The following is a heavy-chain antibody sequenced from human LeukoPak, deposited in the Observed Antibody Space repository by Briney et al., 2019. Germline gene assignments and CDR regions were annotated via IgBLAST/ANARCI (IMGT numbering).Heavy chain of an antibody. D-gene: IGHD3-3*01. CDR1: GYTFTGYY. J-gene: IGHJ5*02. CDR3: ARDFGTIFGVVSNWFDP. V-gene: IGHV1-2*02. CDR2: INPNSGGT. Sequence: ASVKVSCKASGYTFTGYYMHWVRQAPGQGLEWMGWINPNSGGTNYAQKFQGRVTMTRDTSVSTAYMELSRLRSDDTAVYYCARDFGTIFGVVSNWFDPWGQGTLVTVSS.